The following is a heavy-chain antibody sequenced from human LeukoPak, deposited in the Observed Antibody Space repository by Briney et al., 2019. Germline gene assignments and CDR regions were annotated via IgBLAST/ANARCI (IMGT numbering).Heavy chain of an antibody. J-gene: IGHJ3*02. D-gene: IGHD2-2*03. CDR2: MYYSGST. CDR1: GGSISSYY. V-gene: IGHV4-59*01. CDR3: ARDRGYCSSTSCYGVAFDI. Sequence: PSETLSLTCTVSGGSISSYYWSWIRQPPGKGLEWIGYMYYSGSTNYNPSLKSRVTISVDTSKNQFSLKLSSVTAADTAVYYCARDRGYCSSTSCYGVAFDIWGQGTMVTVSS.